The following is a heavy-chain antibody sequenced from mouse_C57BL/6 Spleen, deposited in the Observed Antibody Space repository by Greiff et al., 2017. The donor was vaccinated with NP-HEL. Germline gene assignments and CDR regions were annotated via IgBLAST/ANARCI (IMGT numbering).Heavy chain of an antibody. J-gene: IGHJ2*01. CDR2: IHPTSGST. D-gene: IGHD1-1*01. Sequence: VQLQQPGAELVKPGASVKLSCKASGYTFTSYWMHWVKQRPGQGLEWIGMIHPTSGSTNYNEKFKSKATLTVDKSSSTAYMQLSSLTSEDSAVYYCAREGRGYFDYWGQGTTLTVSS. V-gene: IGHV1-64*01. CDR3: AREGRGYFDY. CDR1: GYTFTSYW.